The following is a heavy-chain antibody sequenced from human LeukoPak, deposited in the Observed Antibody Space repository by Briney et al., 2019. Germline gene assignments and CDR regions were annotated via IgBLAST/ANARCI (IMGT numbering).Heavy chain of an antibody. J-gene: IGHJ4*02. CDR3: ARKTYYYDSGSYSKSYYFDY. D-gene: IGHD3-10*01. V-gene: IGHV3-48*03. CDR1: GFTLSSYE. CDR2: ISRTGNSI. Sequence: GGSLRLSCAASGFTLSSYEMNWVRLAPGKGLEWISYISRTGNSIYYADSVKGRFTISRDNAKNSLFLQLNSLRAEDTAVYYCARKTYYYDSGSYSKSYYFDYWGQGTLVTVSS.